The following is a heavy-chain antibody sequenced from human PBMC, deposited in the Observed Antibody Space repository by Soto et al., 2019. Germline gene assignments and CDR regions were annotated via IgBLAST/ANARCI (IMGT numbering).Heavy chain of an antibody. Sequence: SETLSLTCTVSGGSISSGGYYWSWIRQHPGKGLEWIGYIYYSGSTYYNPSLKSRVTISVDTSKNQFSLKLSSVTAAETAVYYCGRSAPVYYDILTCYYPTQYYFDYWGQGTLVTVSS. CDR1: GGSISSGGYY. J-gene: IGHJ4*02. CDR2: IYYSGST. V-gene: IGHV4-31*03. D-gene: IGHD3-9*01. CDR3: GRSAPVYYDILTCYYPTQYYFDY.